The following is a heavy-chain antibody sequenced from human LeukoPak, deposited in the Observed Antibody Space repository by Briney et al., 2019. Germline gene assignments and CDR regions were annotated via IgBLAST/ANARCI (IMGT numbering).Heavy chain of an antibody. D-gene: IGHD3-3*01. Sequence: PSETLSLTCAVSGYSISSGYYWGWIRQPPGKGLEWIGSIYRSGSTYYNPSLKSRVTISVDTSKNQFSLKLSSVTAADTAVYYCARQVDRYYDFWSGYTIWTNWFDPWGQGTLVTVSS. CDR3: ARQVDRYYDFWSGYTIWTNWFDP. CDR1: GYSISSGYY. V-gene: IGHV4-38-2*01. CDR2: IYRSGST. J-gene: IGHJ5*02.